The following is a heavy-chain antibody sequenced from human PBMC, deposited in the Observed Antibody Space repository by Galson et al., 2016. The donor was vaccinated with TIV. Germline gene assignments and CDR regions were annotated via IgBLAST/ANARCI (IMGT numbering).Heavy chain of an antibody. CDR1: GYTFTSYD. CDR3: ARSGDYGDY. CDR2: MNPNSGNT. Sequence: SVKVSCKAPGYTFTSYDINWVRQATGQGLEWMGWMNPNSGNTGYAQKFRGRVTMTGNTSVRTAYMELSSLRSEATAVYYCARSGDYGDYWGQGTLVTVSS. J-gene: IGHJ4*02. D-gene: IGHD4-17*01. V-gene: IGHV1-8*02.